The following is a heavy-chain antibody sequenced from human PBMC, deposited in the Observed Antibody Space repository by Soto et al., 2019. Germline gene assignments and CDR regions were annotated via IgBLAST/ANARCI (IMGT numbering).Heavy chain of an antibody. V-gene: IGHV1-18*04. Sequence: ASVKVSCKASGYTFTSYYMHWVRQAPGQGLEWMGWISAYNGNTNYAQKLQGRVTMTTDTSTSTACMELRSLRSDDTAVYYCAREIGWNDEEGAYYFDYWGQGTLVTVSS. CDR2: ISAYNGNT. CDR1: GYTFTSYY. J-gene: IGHJ4*02. CDR3: AREIGWNDEEGAYYFDY. D-gene: IGHD1-1*01.